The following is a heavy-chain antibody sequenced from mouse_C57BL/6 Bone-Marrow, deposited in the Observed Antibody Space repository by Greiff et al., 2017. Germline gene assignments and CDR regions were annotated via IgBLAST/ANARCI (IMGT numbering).Heavy chain of an antibody. D-gene: IGHD2-3*01. CDR2: ISDGGSYT. V-gene: IGHV5-4*01. Sequence: EVKLVESGGGLVKPGGSLKLSCAASGFTFSSYAMSWVRQTPEKRLEWVATISDGGSYTYYPDNVKGRFTISRDNAKKNLYLQMSHLKSEDTAMYYCARDDGYLFAYWGQGTLVTVSA. CDR1: GFTFSSYA. J-gene: IGHJ3*01. CDR3: ARDDGYLFAY.